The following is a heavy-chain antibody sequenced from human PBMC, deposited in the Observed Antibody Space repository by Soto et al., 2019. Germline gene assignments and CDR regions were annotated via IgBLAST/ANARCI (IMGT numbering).Heavy chain of an antibody. V-gene: IGHV4-38-2*01. CDR3: ARARIVVAGTIVDY. D-gene: IGHD6-19*01. Sequence: TLSLTCAVSGYSISSGYYCGWIRQPPGKGLEWIGSIYHSGNTYYNPSLKSRVTISVDTSKNHFSLKLSSVTAADTAVYYCARARIVVAGTIVDYWGQGTLVTVS. J-gene: IGHJ4*02. CDR1: GYSISSGYY. CDR2: IYHSGNT.